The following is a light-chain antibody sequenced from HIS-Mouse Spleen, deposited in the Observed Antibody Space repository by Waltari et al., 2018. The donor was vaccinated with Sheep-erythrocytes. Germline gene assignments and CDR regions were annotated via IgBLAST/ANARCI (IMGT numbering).Light chain of an antibody. CDR2: DVS. V-gene: IGLV2-11*01. CDR3: CSYAGSYNHV. J-gene: IGLJ1*01. CDR1: SSDAGGYNY. Sequence: QSALTQPRSVSGSPGQPVTIPCTGTSSDAGGYNYDSWYQQHPGKAPKRMIYDVSKRPSGVPDRFSGSKSGNTASLTISGLQAEDEADYYCCSYAGSYNHVFATGTKVTVL.